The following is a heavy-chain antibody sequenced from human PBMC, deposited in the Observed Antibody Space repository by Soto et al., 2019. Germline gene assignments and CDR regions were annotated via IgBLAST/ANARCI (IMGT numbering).Heavy chain of an antibody. D-gene: IGHD4-17*01. CDR1: GFTFSSYG. J-gene: IGHJ4*02. CDR2: ILYDGTKK. V-gene: IGHV3-30*18. Sequence: QAGGSLILSCAASGFTFSSYGMHCVRPAPGKGLEWVAVILYDGTKKFYADSMKGRFTISRDNSKNTLYLQMNNLRVEDTAVYYCAKDRGALRWSEEHFYFDYWGQGTLVTVSS. CDR3: AKDRGALRWSEEHFYFDY.